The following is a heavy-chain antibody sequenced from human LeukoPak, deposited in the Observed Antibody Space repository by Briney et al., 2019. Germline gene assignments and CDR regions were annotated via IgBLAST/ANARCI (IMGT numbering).Heavy chain of an antibody. CDR1: GFTFRDYY. V-gene: IGHV3-11*01. D-gene: IGHD3-22*01. J-gene: IGHJ4*02. CDR3: ARVGSSGYPIDY. Sequence: GGSLRLSCAASGFTFRDYYMSWIRQAPGKGLEWVSYISSSGSTINYADSVKGRFTISRDSAKKSLFLQMNSVRAEDTAVYYCARVGSSGYPIDYWGQGTLVTVSS. CDR2: ISSSGSTI.